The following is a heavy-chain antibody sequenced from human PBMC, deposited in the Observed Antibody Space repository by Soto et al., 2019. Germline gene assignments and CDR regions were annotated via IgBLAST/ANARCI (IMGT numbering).Heavy chain of an antibody. CDR1: GGSISSGGYY. CDR3: AIYDSSGSRGFQH. V-gene: IGHV4-31*03. Sequence: QVQLQESGPGLVKPSQTLSLTCTVSGGSISSGGYYWSWIRQHPGKGLEWIGYIYYSGSTYYNPSLNRRVTISVDTSKNQFSLKLSSVTAADTAVYYCAIYDSSGSRGFQHWGQGTLVTVSS. J-gene: IGHJ1*01. D-gene: IGHD3-22*01. CDR2: IYYSGST.